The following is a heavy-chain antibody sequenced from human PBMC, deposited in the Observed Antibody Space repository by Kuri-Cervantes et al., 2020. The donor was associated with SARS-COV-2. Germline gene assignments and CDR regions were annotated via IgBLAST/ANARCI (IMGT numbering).Heavy chain of an antibody. Sequence: GESLKISCAASGFTCSSYSMNWVRQAPGKGLEWVSSISSSSSYIYYADSVKGRFTISRDNAKNSLYLQMNSLRAEDTAVYYCARGVVVPAANMGYDAFDIWGQGTMVTVSS. D-gene: IGHD2-2*01. V-gene: IGHV3-21*01. CDR2: ISSSSSYI. CDR1: GFTCSSYS. J-gene: IGHJ3*02. CDR3: ARGVVVPAANMGYDAFDI.